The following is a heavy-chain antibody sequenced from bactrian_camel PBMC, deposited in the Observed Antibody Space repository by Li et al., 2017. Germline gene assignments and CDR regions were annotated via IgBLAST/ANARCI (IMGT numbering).Heavy chain of an antibody. J-gene: IGHJ4*01. Sequence: HVQLVESGGGSVQAGGSLRLSCAVSGYTSCNSDMSWYRQAPGKEREFVSLIARGGRKTYADPVKGRFTISQDSAENTLFLQMNSLEPEDTAVYYCAVGSCYRDEYTNWGQGTQVTVS. CDR3: AVGSCYRDEYTN. V-gene: IGHV3S53*01. CDR2: IARGGRK. CDR1: GYTSCNSD. D-gene: IGHD6*01.